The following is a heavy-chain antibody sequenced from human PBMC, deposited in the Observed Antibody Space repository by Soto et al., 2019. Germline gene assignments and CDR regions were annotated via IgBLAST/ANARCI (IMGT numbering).Heavy chain of an antibody. CDR3: ASIIAARPAWFYFDY. CDR2: ISYDGSNK. J-gene: IGHJ4*02. D-gene: IGHD6-6*01. Sequence: GGSLRLSCAASGFTFSSYAMHWVRQAPGKGLEWVAVISYDGSNKYYADSVKGRFTISRDNSKNTLYLQMNSLRAEDTAVYYCASIIAARPAWFYFDYWGQGTLVTVSS. V-gene: IGHV3-30-3*01. CDR1: GFTFSSYA.